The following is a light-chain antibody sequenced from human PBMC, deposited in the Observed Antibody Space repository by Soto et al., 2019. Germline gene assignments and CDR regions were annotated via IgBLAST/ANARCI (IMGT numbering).Light chain of an antibody. CDR1: QSVSSN. CDR2: GAS. CDR3: QQYNNWPQT. Sequence: EIVMTQSPATLSVSPGARATLSCRASQSVSSNLAWYQQKPGQAPRLLIYGASTRATGIPARFSGSGSGTEFTLTISSLQSEDFAVYYCQQYNNWPQTFGQGTKGEIK. J-gene: IGKJ1*01. V-gene: IGKV3-15*01.